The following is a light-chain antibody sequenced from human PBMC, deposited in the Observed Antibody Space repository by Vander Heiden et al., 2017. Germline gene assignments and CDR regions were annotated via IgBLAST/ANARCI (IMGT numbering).Light chain of an antibody. CDR2: AAS. J-gene: IGKJ2*01. V-gene: IGKV1-39*01. CDR3: QQSYSTGRMYT. CDR1: QSISSY. Sequence: DIQMTQSPSSLSASVGDRVTITCRASQSISSYLNWYQQKPGKAPKLLIDAASSLQSGVPSRFSGSGSGTDFTLTISSLQPEDFATYYCQQSYSTGRMYTFGQGTKLEIK.